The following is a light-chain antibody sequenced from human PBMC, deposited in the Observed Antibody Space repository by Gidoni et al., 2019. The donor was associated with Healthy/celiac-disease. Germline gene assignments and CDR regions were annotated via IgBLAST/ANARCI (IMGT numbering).Light chain of an antibody. CDR3: SSYTSSSTVV. CDR2: DVS. Sequence: PGQSITISCTGTSSDVGGYNYVSWYQQHPGKAPKLMIYDVSNRPSGVSNRFSGSKSGNTASLTISGLQAEDEADYYCSSYTSSSTVVFGGGTKLTVL. CDR1: SSDVGGYNY. J-gene: IGLJ2*01. V-gene: IGLV2-14*04.